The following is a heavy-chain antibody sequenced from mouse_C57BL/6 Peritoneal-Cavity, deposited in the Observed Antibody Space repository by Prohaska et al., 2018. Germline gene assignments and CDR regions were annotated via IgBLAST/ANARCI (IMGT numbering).Heavy chain of an antibody. D-gene: IGHD2-4*01. CDR3: ARSYYDYDAYAMDY. CDR2: INPGSGGT. J-gene: IGHJ4*01. CDR1: GYAFTNYL. Sequence: QVQLQHSGAELVRPGTSVKVSCKASGYAFTNYLIEWVKQRPGQGLEWIGVINPGSGGTNYNEKFKGKATLTADKSSSTAYMQLSSLTSEDSAVYFCARSYYDYDAYAMDYWGQGTSVTVSS. V-gene: IGHV1-54*01.